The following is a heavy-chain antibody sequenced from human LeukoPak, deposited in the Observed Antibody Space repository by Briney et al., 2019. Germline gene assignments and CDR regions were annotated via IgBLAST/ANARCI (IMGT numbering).Heavy chain of an antibody. CDR1: GFTLSSYG. CDR3: AKGHRSSGSYYFDY. CDR2: ISGSGGST. Sequence: PGGSLRLSCAASGFTLSSYGMSWVRQAPGKGLEWVSGISGSGGSTYYADSVKGRFTISRDNSKNTLYLQMNSLRAEDTAVYYCAKGHRSSGSYYFDYWGQGTLVTVSS. V-gene: IGHV3-23*01. D-gene: IGHD6-19*01. J-gene: IGHJ4*02.